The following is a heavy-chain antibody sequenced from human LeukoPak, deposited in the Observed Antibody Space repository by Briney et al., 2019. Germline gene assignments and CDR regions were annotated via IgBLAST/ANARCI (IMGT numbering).Heavy chain of an antibody. D-gene: IGHD2-15*01. Sequence: SVKVSCKASGGTFSSYAISWVRQAPGQGLEWMGRIIPILGIANYAQKFQGRVTITADKSTSTAYMELSSLRSEDTAVYYCARLGCSGGSCYDDHWGQGTLVTVSS. V-gene: IGHV1-69*04. CDR1: GGTFSSYA. CDR2: IIPILGIA. CDR3: ARLGCSGGSCYDDH. J-gene: IGHJ4*02.